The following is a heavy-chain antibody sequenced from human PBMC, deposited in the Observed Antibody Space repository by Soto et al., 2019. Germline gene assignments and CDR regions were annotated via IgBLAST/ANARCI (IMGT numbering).Heavy chain of an antibody. CDR1: GFTFDDYA. Sequence: SGGSLRLSCAASGFTFDDYAMHWVRQAPGKGLEWVSGISWNSGSIGYADSVKGRFTISRDNAKNSLYLQMNSLRAEDTALYYCAKEYHDFWSGYYTRGYYFDYWGQGTLVTVSS. J-gene: IGHJ4*02. D-gene: IGHD3-3*01. CDR2: ISWNSGSI. V-gene: IGHV3-9*01. CDR3: AKEYHDFWSGYYTRGYYFDY.